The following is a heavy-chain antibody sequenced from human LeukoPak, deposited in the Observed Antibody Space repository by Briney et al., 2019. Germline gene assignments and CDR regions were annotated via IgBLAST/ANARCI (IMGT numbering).Heavy chain of an antibody. Sequence: ASVKVSCKASGGTFSSYAISWVRQAPGQGLEWMGGIIPIFGTANYAQKFQGRVTITADESTSTAYMELSSLRSEDTAVYYCATVPELTGDQWGQGTLVTVSS. J-gene: IGHJ4*02. CDR3: ATVPELTGDQ. V-gene: IGHV1-69*13. CDR2: IIPIFGTA. CDR1: GGTFSSYA. D-gene: IGHD7-27*01.